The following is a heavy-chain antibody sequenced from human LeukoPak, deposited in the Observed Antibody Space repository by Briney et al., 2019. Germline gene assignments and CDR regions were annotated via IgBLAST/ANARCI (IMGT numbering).Heavy chain of an antibody. D-gene: IGHD3-10*01. V-gene: IGHV4-38-2*02. CDR3: ARLNYYGSGSYGSNYFDY. Sequence: PSETLSLTCTVSGYSISSGYYWGWIRQPPGKGLEWIGSIYHSGSTYYNPSLKSRVTISVDTSKNQFSLKLSSVTAADTAVYYCARLNYYGSGSYGSNYFDYWGQGTLVTVSS. CDR1: GYSISSGYY. J-gene: IGHJ4*02. CDR2: IYHSGST.